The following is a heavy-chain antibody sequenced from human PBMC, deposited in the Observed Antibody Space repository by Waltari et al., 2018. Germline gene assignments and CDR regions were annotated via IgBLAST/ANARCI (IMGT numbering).Heavy chain of an antibody. V-gene: IGHV5-51*01. J-gene: IGHJ5*02. Sequence: EVQLVQSGAEVKKPGESLKISCKGSGYSFTSYWIGWVRQMPGKGLEWMGINLPGYSDTRYSPSFQVQVTISADKSISTAYLQWSSLQASDTAMYYCARQALGRGGKNWFDPWGQGTLVTVSS. CDR1: GYSFTSYW. D-gene: IGHD3-10*01. CDR3: ARQALGRGGKNWFDP. CDR2: NLPGYSDT.